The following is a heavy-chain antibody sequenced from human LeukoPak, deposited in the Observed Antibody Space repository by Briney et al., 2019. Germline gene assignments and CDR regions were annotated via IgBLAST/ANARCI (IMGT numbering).Heavy chain of an antibody. D-gene: IGHD2-21*02. V-gene: IGHV1-2*02. CDR1: GYTFTGYY. CDR3: ASGRGYCSGDCYDPFDY. CDR2: INPNSGGT. J-gene: IGHJ4*02. Sequence: ASVKVSCKASGYTFTGYYMHWVRQAPGQGLEWMRWINPNSGGTNYAQKFQGRVTVTRDTSISTAYMELSRLRSDDTAVYYCASGRGYCSGDCYDPFDYWGQGTLVTVSS.